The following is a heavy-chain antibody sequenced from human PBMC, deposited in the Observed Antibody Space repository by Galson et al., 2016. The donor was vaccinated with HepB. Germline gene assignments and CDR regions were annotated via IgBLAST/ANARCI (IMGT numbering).Heavy chain of an antibody. CDR2: IYSGGST. Sequence: SLRLSCAASGFTVSSNYMNWVRQAPGKGLEWVSIIYSGGSTYYADSVKGRFTISRDNSKNTLYLQMNSLRAEDTAVYYCARLPQSRSRAYWGQGTLVTVSS. CDR3: ARLPQSRSRAY. J-gene: IGHJ4*02. V-gene: IGHV3-53*01. CDR1: GFTVSSNY. D-gene: IGHD1-14*01.